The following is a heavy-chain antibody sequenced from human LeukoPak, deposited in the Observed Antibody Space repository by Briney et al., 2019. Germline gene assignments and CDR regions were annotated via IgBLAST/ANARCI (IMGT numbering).Heavy chain of an antibody. V-gene: IGHV3-30*02. CDR3: AKGGRDGLYYFDY. D-gene: IGHD5-24*01. Sequence: GGSLRLSCAASGFNFSIYAMHWVRQAPGRGLEWVALIRYDASTKFYADSVKGRFTISRDNSKNTLNLQMNSLRAKDTAVYYCAKGGRDGLYYFDYWGQETLVTVSS. CDR1: GFNFSIYA. J-gene: IGHJ4*02. CDR2: IRYDASTK.